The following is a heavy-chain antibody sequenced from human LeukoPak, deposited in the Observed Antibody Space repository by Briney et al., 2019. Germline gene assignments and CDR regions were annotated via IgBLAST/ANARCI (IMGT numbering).Heavy chain of an antibody. CDR2: ISAYNGNT. CDR1: GYTFTSYG. CDR3: AGDQGIVVVPAATIDY. J-gene: IGHJ4*02. V-gene: IGHV1-18*01. Sequence: ASVKVSCKASGYTFTSYGISWVRQAPGQGLEWMGWISAYNGNTNYAQKLQGRVTMTTDTSTSTAYMELRSLRSDDTAVYYCAGDQGIVVVPAATIDYWGQGTLVTVSS. D-gene: IGHD2-2*01.